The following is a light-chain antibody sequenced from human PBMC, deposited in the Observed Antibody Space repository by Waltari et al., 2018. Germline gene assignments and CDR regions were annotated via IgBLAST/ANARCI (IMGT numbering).Light chain of an antibody. V-gene: IGKV3-15*01. CDR2: HAS. CDR1: PSIGFN. J-gene: IGKJ1*01. Sequence: ETVVTQSPATLSVSPGERATLSCRTSPSIGFNLAWYQQKPGQAPRLLIYHASTRATGIPARFSGRGSETEFTLTISGLQSEDFAVYYCQQYNRWPPGTFGQGTKVEI. CDR3: QQYNRWPPGT.